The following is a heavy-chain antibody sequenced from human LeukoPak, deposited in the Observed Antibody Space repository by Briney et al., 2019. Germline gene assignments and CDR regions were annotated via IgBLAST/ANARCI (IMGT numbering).Heavy chain of an antibody. D-gene: IGHD1/OR15-1a*01. V-gene: IGHV4-4*07. CDR1: GGSISSYY. J-gene: IGHJ6*03. Sequence: KPSETLSLTCTVSGGSISSYYWSWIRQPAGKGLEWIGRIYTSGSTNYNPSLKSRVTISVDTSKNQFSLKLSSVTAADTAVYYCARGPTSYYYYYMDVWGKGTTVTVS. CDR2: IYTSGST. CDR3: ARGPTSYYYYYMDV.